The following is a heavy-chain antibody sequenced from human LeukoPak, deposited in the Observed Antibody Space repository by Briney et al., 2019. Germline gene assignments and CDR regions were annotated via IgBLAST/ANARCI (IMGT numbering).Heavy chain of an antibody. CDR2: IYTSGST. D-gene: IGHD2-8*01. CDR1: GGSISSYY. J-gene: IGHJ4*02. CDR3: ARTLVGYCTNGVCSTYFDY. Sequence: SETLSLTCTVSGGSISSYYWSWIRQPAGKGLEWIGRIYTSGSTNYNPSLKSRVTMSVDTSKNQFSLKLSSVTAADTAVYYCARTLVGYCTNGVCSTYFDYWGQGTLVTVSP. V-gene: IGHV4-4*07.